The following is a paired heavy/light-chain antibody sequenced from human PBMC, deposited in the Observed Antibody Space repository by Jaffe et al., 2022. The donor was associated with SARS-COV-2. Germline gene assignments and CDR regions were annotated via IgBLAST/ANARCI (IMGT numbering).Light chain of an antibody. CDR3: TSSTSSSYV. J-gene: IGLJ1*01. CDR1: SSDVGGYNY. CDR2: DVS. Sequence: QSALTQPASVSGSPGQSITISCTGTSSDVGGYNYVSWYQQHPGKAPKLMIYDVSNRPSGVSNRFSGSKSGNTASLTISGLQAEDEADYYCTSSTSSSYVFGTGTKVTVL. V-gene: IGLV2-14*01.
Heavy chain of an antibody. CDR2: INYSGST. V-gene: IGHV4-59*01. Sequence: QVQLQESGPGLMKPSETLSLTCTVSGGSISNYYWSWIRQPPGKGLEWIGYINYSGSTKYNPSLKSRVTISVDTSKNQFSLKLRSVTAADTAVYYCARGGGIMMTFGGARQRNWFDPWGQGTLVTVSS. CDR1: GGSISNYY. CDR3: ARGGGIMMTFGGARQRNWFDP. D-gene: IGHD3-16*01. J-gene: IGHJ5*02.